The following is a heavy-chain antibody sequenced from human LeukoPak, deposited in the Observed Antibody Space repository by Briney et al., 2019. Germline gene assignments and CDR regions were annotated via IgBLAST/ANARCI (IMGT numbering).Heavy chain of an antibody. V-gene: IGHV3-73*01. CDR2: IRSKANSYAT. CDR1: GFTFSGSA. CDR3: AKGLERSGGSCCFDY. D-gene: IGHD2-15*01. Sequence: GGSLRLSCAASGFTFSGSAMHWVRQASGKGLEWVGRIRSKANSYATAYAASVKGRFTISRDDSKNTAYLQMNSLKTEDTAVYYCAKGLERSGGSCCFDYWGQGTLVTVSS. J-gene: IGHJ4*02.